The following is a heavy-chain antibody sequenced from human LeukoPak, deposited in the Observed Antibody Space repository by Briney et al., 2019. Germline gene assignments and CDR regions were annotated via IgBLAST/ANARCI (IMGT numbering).Heavy chain of an antibody. D-gene: IGHD3-3*01. CDR3: TRRPSRRYDFWSGYYKGGDFDY. Sequence: SETLSLTCAVYGGSFSGYYWSWIRQPPGKGLEWIGEINHSGSTNYNPSLKSRVTISVDTSKNQFSLKLSSVTAADTAVYYCTRRPSRRYDFWSGYYKGGDFDYWGQGTLVTVSS. V-gene: IGHV4-34*01. J-gene: IGHJ4*02. CDR1: GGSFSGYY. CDR2: INHSGST.